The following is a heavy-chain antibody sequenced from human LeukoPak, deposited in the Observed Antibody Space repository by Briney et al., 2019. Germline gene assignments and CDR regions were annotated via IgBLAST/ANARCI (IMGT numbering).Heavy chain of an antibody. V-gene: IGHV3-23*01. CDR3: AKVTVCFGCYFDY. J-gene: IGHJ4*02. CDR2: INGPGDNP. Sequence: GGSLRLSCAASGYTFSSHGITWVRQAPGGGLEWVSTINGPGDNPYYAETVKGRFTISRDNSKNTVYLQMNSLKAEDTAIYYCAKVTVCFGCYFDYWGQGALVTVSS. CDR1: GYTFSSHG. D-gene: IGHD3-10*02.